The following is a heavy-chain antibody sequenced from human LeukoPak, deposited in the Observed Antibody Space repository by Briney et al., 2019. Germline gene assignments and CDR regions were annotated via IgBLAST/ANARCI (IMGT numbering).Heavy chain of an antibody. CDR3: ARGNDYVWGSYPFDY. CDR1: GFTVSSNY. Sequence: PGGSLRLSCAASGFTVSSNYMSWVRQAPGKGLEWVAVIYSGGSTYYADSVRGRFTISRDNSKNTLYLQMNSLRAEDTAVYYRARGNDYVWGSYPFDYWGQGTLVTVSS. J-gene: IGHJ4*02. D-gene: IGHD3-16*02. V-gene: IGHV3-53*01. CDR2: IYSGGST.